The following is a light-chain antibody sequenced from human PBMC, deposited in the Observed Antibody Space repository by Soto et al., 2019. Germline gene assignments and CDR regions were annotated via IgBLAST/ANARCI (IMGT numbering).Light chain of an antibody. Sequence: QSALTQPASVSGSPGQSIPISCTGTSSDIGAYNYVSWYQQYPGKAPKLMIYGVTNRPSGVSNRFSGSKTGNTASLTISGLQAEDEADYYCFSHRSGDSHVFGTGTKVTVL. CDR1: SSDIGAYNY. CDR3: FSHRSGDSHV. CDR2: GVT. V-gene: IGLV2-14*01. J-gene: IGLJ1*01.